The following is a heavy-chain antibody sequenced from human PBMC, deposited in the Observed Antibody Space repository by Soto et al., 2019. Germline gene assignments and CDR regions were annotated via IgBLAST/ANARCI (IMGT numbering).Heavy chain of an antibody. J-gene: IGHJ4*02. V-gene: IGHV3-23*01. CDR2: ISGSGGST. CDR3: AKDLGYYDSSGYHPFDY. Sequence: PGGSLRLSCAASGFTFSSYAMSWVRQAPGKGLEWVSAISGSGGSTYYADSVKGRFTISRDNSKNTLYLQMNSLRAEDTAVYYCAKDLGYYDSSGYHPFDYWGQGTLVTVSS. CDR1: GFTFSSYA. D-gene: IGHD3-22*01.